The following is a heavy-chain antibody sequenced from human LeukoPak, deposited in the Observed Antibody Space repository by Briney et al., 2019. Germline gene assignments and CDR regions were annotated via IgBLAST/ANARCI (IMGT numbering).Heavy chain of an antibody. CDR1: GFTLSSYW. V-gene: IGHV3-7*01. CDR3: ARDRGGNWVDALEI. D-gene: IGHD1-1*01. CDR2: INQDGSEN. J-gene: IGHJ3*02. Sequence: GGSLRLSCAASGFTLSSYWMTWVRQAPGKGLEWVANINQDGSENHYADSVKGRFTISRDNSKNTLYLQMNSLRADDTAVYYCARDRGGNWVDALEIWGQGTMVTVSS.